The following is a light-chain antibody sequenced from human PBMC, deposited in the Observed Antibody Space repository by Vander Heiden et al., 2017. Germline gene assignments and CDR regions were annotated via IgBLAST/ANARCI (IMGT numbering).Light chain of an antibody. V-gene: IGKV3-15*01. Sequence: EIVMTQSPATLSVSAGERVTLSCRASQSVGSYLAWYQQKPGQVPRLLIYGASTRATNIPARFSGSGSGTEFTLTISSLQSEDFAVYSCQQDDNWPITFGQGTQVEIK. CDR1: QSVGSY. J-gene: IGKJ5*01. CDR2: GAS. CDR3: QQDDNWPIT.